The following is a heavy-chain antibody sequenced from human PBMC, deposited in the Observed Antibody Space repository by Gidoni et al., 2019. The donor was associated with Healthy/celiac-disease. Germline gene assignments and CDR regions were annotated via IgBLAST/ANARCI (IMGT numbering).Heavy chain of an antibody. CDR3: ARDLLVEVYGSGRFGWFDP. D-gene: IGHD3-10*01. Sequence: QVQLVQSGAEVKKPGASVKVSCKASGYTFTSYGISWVRQAPGQGLEWMGWISAYNGNTNYAQKLLRVTMTTDTSTSTAYMELRSLRSDDTAVYYCARDLLVEVYGSGRFGWFDPWGQGTLVTVSS. CDR1: GYTFTSYG. CDR2: ISAYNGNT. V-gene: IGHV1-18*01. J-gene: IGHJ5*02.